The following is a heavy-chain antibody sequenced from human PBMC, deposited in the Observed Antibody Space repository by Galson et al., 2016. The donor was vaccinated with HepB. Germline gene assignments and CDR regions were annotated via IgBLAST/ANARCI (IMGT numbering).Heavy chain of an antibody. V-gene: IGHV3-23*01. J-gene: IGHJ4*02. Sequence: SLRLSCAASGFTFSSYAMSWVRQAPGKGLEWVSGISGTGGTTYYADSVKGRFTISRDNSKNTLYLRMNSLRAEDTAVYYCAKGDDFWSGYCGGRWGQGTLVTVSS. CDR3: AKGDDFWSGYCGGR. D-gene: IGHD3-3*01. CDR1: GFTFSSYA. CDR2: ISGTGGTT.